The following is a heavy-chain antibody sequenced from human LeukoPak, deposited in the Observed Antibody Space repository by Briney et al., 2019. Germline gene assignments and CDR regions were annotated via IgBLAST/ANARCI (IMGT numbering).Heavy chain of an antibody. J-gene: IGHJ4*02. CDR1: GFTFDDYA. CDR3: AKDLSGWYYFDY. Sequence: PGGSLRLSCAASGFTFDDYAMHWVRQAPGKGLEWVSGISWNSGSIGYADSVKGRFTISRDNSKNTLYLQMNGLRAEDTAVYYCAKDLSGWYYFDYWGQGTLVTVSS. V-gene: IGHV3-9*01. CDR2: ISWNSGSI. D-gene: IGHD6-19*01.